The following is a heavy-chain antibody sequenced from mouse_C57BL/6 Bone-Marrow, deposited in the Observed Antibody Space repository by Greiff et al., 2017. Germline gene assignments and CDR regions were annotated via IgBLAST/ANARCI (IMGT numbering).Heavy chain of an antibody. Sequence: EVQGVESGGGLVQPGGSLKLSCAASGFTFSDYYMYWVRQTPEKRLEWVAYISNGGGSTYYPDTVKGRFTISRDNAKNTLYLQMSRRKSEDTAMYYCARAGSDAYWGQGTLVTVSA. V-gene: IGHV5-12*01. CDR3: ARAGSDAY. D-gene: IGHD1-1*01. CDR2: ISNGGGST. J-gene: IGHJ3*01. CDR1: GFTFSDYY.